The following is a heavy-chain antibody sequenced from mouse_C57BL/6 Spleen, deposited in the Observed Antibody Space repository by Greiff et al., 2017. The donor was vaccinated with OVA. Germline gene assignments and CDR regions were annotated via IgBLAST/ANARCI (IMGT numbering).Heavy chain of an antibody. Sequence: QVQLQQSGAELVKPGASVKISCNASGYAFRSYWLNWVKQRPGKGLEWIGQLYPVDGYPNYNGQFKGRAPLPADKATSTAYMQLSSRTSEDSEVYFCARSGTTVVATDDWGKGTTRTVAS. CDR3: ARSGTTVVATDD. CDR2: LYPVDGYP. J-gene: IGHJ2*01. CDR1: GYAFRSYW. V-gene: IGHV1-80*01. D-gene: IGHD1-1*01.